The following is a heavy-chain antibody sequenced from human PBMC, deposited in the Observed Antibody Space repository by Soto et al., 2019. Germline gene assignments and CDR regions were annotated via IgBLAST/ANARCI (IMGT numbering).Heavy chain of an antibody. Sequence: PSETLSLTCAVYGGSFSGFYWSWIRQPPGKGLEWIGQINHSGSTNYNPSLKSRVTISLDTSKNHFSLKLSSATAADTAVYYCARGNYYGSGSFDPWGQGTVVTVSS. J-gene: IGHJ5*02. CDR3: ARGNYYGSGSFDP. V-gene: IGHV4-34*01. CDR1: GGSFSGFY. CDR2: INHSGST. D-gene: IGHD3-10*01.